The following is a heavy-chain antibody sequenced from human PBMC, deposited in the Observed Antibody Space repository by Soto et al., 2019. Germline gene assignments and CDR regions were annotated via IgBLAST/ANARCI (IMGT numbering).Heavy chain of an antibody. V-gene: IGHV3-48*01. CDR3: AVVRLGY. CDR1: GFTFSTYS. J-gene: IGHJ4*02. D-gene: IGHD2-8*01. Sequence: GGSLRLSCAASGFTFSTYSMNWVRQAPGKGLEWVSYISSSSSTIYFADSVRGRFTISRDNAKNSLYLQMNSLRAEDTAVYFCAVVRLGYWGQGTLVTVSS. CDR2: ISSSSSTI.